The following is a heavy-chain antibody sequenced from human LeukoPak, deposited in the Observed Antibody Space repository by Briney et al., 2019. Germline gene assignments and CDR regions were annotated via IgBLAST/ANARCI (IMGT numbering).Heavy chain of an antibody. Sequence: GGSLRLSCAASGFTFSSYAMHWVRQAPGKGLEWVAVISYDGSNKYYADSVKGRFTISRDNSKNTLYLQMNSLRAEDTAAYYCATLAVAGSVGYFDYWGQGTLVTVSS. J-gene: IGHJ4*02. CDR2: ISYDGSNK. CDR3: ATLAVAGSVGYFDY. D-gene: IGHD6-19*01. CDR1: GFTFSSYA. V-gene: IGHV3-30-3*01.